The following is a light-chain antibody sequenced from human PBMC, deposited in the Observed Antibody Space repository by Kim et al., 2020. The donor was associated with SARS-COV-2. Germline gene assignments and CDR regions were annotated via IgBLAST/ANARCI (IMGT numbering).Light chain of an antibody. J-gene: IGLJ1*01. CDR2: QDS. V-gene: IGLV3-1*01. Sequence: VSPGQTASITCSGDKLGDKYACWYQQKPGQSPVLVISQDSKRPSGIPERFSGSNSGNTATLTISGTKAMDEADYYCQAWDSSTGRVFGTGTKVTVL. CDR3: QAWDSSTGRV. CDR1: KLGDKY.